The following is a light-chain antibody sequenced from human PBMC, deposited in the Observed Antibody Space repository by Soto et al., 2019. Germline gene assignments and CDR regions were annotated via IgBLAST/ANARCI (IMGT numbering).Light chain of an antibody. CDR3: SSYTSSRTLDV. CDR1: SSDVGGYNY. CDR2: EVN. V-gene: IGLV2-8*01. Sequence: QSALTQPPSASGSPGQSVAISCTGTSSDVGGYNYVSWYQQHPGKAPKLMIYEVNKRPSGVPDRFSGSKSGNTASLTISGLQAEDEADYYCSSYTSSRTLDVFGTGTKVTVL. J-gene: IGLJ1*01.